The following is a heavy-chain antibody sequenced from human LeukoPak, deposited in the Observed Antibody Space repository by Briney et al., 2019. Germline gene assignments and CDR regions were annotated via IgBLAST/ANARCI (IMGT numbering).Heavy chain of an antibody. CDR2: IYYSGST. CDR3: ARIGRLPGPLSFDP. V-gene: IGHV4-31*03. D-gene: IGHD5-18*01. CDR1: GGSISSGGYY. Sequence: PSETLSLTCTVSGGSISSGGYYWSWIRQHPGKGLEWIGYIYYSGSTYYNPSLKSRVTISVDTSKNQFSLKLSSVTAADTAVYYCARIGRLPGPLSFDPWGQGTLVTVSS. J-gene: IGHJ5*02.